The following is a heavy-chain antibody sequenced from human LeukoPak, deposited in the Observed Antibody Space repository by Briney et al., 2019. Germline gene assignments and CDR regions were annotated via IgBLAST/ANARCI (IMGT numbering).Heavy chain of an antibody. CDR3: ARDRYGDGFAHFDY. Sequence: ASVKVSCKASGYTFTSYAMYWVRQAPGHGLEWMGWITPSGGTNYPQKFQGRVAITRDTSITTAYMDLSRLTSDDTAVYYCARDRYGDGFAHFDYWGQGALVTVSS. D-gene: IGHD5-24*01. V-gene: IGHV1-2*02. J-gene: IGHJ4*02. CDR1: GYTFTSYA. CDR2: ITPSGGT.